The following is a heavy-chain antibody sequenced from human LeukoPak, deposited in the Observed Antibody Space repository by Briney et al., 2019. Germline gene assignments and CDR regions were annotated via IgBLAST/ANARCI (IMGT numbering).Heavy chain of an antibody. CDR3: ARDRIASPNWFDP. V-gene: IGHV3-23*01. Sequence: GGSLRLSCAASGFTFSSYVMSWVRQAPGKGLEWVSGISGPGRTTYYADYVKGRFTISRDNAKNSLYLQMNSLRAGDTAVYYCARDRIASPNWFDPWGQGTLVTVSS. CDR1: GFTFSSYV. CDR2: ISGPGRTT. J-gene: IGHJ5*02. D-gene: IGHD3-3*02.